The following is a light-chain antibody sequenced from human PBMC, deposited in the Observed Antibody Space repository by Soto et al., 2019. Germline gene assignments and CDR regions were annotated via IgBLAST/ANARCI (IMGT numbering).Light chain of an antibody. J-gene: IGKJ5*01. CDR3: MQDDSSPIT. CDR2: WAS. V-gene: IGKV4-1*01. CDR1: QSVLYSFNNKNY. Sequence: DIVMTQSPDSLAVSLGERATINCKSSQSVLYSFNNKNYLAWYQQKPEQPPKLLIYWASTRESGVPDRFSGNSSGTDFNLSISSMQAEDVAICYFMQDDSSPITCGQGTRLEIK.